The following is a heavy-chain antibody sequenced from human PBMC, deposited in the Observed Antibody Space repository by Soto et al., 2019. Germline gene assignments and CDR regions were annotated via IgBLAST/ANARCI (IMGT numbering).Heavy chain of an antibody. D-gene: IGHD2-15*01. Sequence: GGSLRLSCAASGVTFSSYSMSWVRQAPGKGLEWVSSISSSSSYIYYADSVKGRFTISRDNAKNSLFLQMNSLRAEDTAVYYCARVEGYCSGGSCPSPNWGQGTTVTVSS. CDR2: ISSSSSYI. V-gene: IGHV3-21*01. J-gene: IGHJ6*02. CDR1: GVTFSSYS. CDR3: ARVEGYCSGGSCPSPN.